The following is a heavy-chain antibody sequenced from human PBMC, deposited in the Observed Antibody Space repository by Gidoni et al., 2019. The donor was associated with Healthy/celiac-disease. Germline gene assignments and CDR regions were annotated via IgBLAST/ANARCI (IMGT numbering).Heavy chain of an antibody. CDR1: GGSFSGYD. CDR2: INHRGST. D-gene: IGHD3-3*01. V-gene: IGHV4-34*01. Sequence: QVQLQQWGAGLFKPSETLSLTCAVYGGSFSGYDCSGISQPPGKGLEWIGEINHRGSTNYNPSLKSRVTISVDTSKNQFSLKLSSVTAADTAVYYCARAVRFLEWSHLNWFDPWGQGTLVTVSS. CDR3: ARAVRFLEWSHLNWFDP. J-gene: IGHJ5*02.